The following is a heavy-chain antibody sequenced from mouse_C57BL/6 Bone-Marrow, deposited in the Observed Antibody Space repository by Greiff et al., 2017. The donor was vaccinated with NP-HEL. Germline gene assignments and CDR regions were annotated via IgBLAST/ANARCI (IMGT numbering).Heavy chain of an antibody. CDR2: IYPRDGST. V-gene: IGHV1-85*01. CDR3: ARELQRAY. CDR1: GYTFTSYD. J-gene: IGHJ3*01. Sequence: VKLMESGPELVKPGASVKLSCKASGYTFTSYDINWVKQRPGQGLEWIGWIYPRDGSTKYNEKFKGKATLTVGTSSSTVYMELHSLTSEDSAVYCCARELQRAYWGQGTLVTVSA. D-gene: IGHD2-1*01.